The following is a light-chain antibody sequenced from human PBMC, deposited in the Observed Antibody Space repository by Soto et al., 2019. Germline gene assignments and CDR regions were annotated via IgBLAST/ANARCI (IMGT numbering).Light chain of an antibody. CDR3: CSCTRSATGV. V-gene: IGLV2-18*02. Sequence: QSALIQPPSVSGSPGQSVTISCTVPWYQDHPGTVPKSIIYNVNTQPSGVPDRFSGSKSGNTASMTISGLQAEDEANYECCSCTRSATGVFGTGTKVTVL. J-gene: IGLJ1*01. CDR2: NVN.